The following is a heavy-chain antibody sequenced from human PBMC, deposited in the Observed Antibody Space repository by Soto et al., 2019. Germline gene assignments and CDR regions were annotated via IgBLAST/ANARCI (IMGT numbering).Heavy chain of an antibody. CDR1: GFSISSGYY. CDR3: ARALGNGVKINWFDP. J-gene: IGHJ5*02. CDR2: IYHSGNA. V-gene: IGHV4-38-2*01. D-gene: IGHD2-8*01. Sequence: LSLTCAVSGFSISSGYYWGWIRQPPGKGLEWIGSIYHSGNANYNPSLKSRVTISVDTSRNQFSLKLTSVTAADTAVYYCARALGNGVKINWFDPWGQGTLVTVSS.